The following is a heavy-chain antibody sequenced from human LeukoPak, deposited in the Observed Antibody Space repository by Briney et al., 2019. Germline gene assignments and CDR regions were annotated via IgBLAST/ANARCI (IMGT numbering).Heavy chain of an antibody. Sequence: GASVKVSCKASGYTFTSYEINWVRQATGQGLEWMGWMNPNSGNTGYAQKFQGRVIMTRNTSISTAYMELSSLRSEDTAVYYCARAGSTIVLVPPDHRPFSFDYWGQGTLVTVSS. V-gene: IGHV1-8*01. CDR1: GYTFTSYE. CDR2: MNPNSGNT. CDR3: ARAGSTIVLVPPDHRPFSFDY. D-gene: IGHD2-2*01. J-gene: IGHJ4*02.